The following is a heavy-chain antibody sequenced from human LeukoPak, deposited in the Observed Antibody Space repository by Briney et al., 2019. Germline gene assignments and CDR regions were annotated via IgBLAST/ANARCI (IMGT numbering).Heavy chain of an antibody. CDR3: ARWDYCSGGSCYSDY. CDR2: MYPNSGNT. J-gene: IGHJ4*02. Sequence: ASVKVSCKASGYTFTSYVINWVRQATGQGLEWMGWMYPNSGNTGYAQKFQGRDAMTRNTSISTAYMELSSLRSEDTAVYYCARWDYCSGGSCYSDYWGQGTLVTVSS. CDR1: GYTFTSYV. V-gene: IGHV1-8*01. D-gene: IGHD2-15*01.